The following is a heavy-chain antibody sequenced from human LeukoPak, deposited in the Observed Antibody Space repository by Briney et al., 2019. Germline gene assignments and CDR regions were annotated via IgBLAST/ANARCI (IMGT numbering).Heavy chain of an antibody. CDR2: IYHSGST. Sequence: SETLSLTCTVSGHSINTDYYWAWVRQPPGKGLEWIGSIYHSGSTYYGPALKSRVTISVDTSKNQFSLQLSSVTAADTAVYYCARDPDGGNSADYWGQGTLVTVSS. CDR3: ARDPDGGNSADY. CDR1: GHSINTDYY. J-gene: IGHJ4*02. V-gene: IGHV4-38-2*02. D-gene: IGHD4-23*01.